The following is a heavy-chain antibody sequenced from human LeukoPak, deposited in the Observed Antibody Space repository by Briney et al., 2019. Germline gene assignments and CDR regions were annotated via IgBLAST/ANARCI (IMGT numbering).Heavy chain of an antibody. CDR3: AGGINWFDP. J-gene: IGHJ5*02. V-gene: IGHV4-4*07. CDR2: IYGSRST. Sequence: PSETLSLTCTVSGDSISSLFLSWIRQPAGKGLEWIGRIYGSRSTTYNPSLKSRVTMSVDKSKNQFSLKLSSVTAADTAVYYCAGGINWFDPWGQGTLVTVSS. CDR1: GDSISSLF.